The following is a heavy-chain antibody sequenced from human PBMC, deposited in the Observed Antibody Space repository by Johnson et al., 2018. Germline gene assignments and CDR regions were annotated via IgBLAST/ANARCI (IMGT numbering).Heavy chain of an antibody. Sequence: QVQLVQSGAEVKKPGAAVKISCKASGYRFRTSDINWVRQAPGQGLEWLGWVNPANGNTGYAQRLEGRVAMTIDMAITKVYMELNSLTFDGTAVYYCARGVYRGFDPWGQGTRGIVSS. CDR1: GYRFRTSD. D-gene: IGHD1-26*01. CDR3: ARGVYRGFDP. CDR2: VNPANGNT. V-gene: IGHV1-8*01. J-gene: IGHJ5*02.